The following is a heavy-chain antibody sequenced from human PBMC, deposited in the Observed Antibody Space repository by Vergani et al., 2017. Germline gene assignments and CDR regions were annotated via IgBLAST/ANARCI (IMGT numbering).Heavy chain of an antibody. CDR1: GFTFSSYG. V-gene: IGHV3-30*18. Sequence: QVQLVESGGGVVQPGRSLRLSCAASGFTFSSYGMPWVRQAPGKGLEWVAVISYDGSNKYYADSVKGRFTISRDNSKNTLYLQMNSLRAEDTAVYFCANAYSSGWSSYGGYCDYWGQGTLVTVSS. J-gene: IGHJ4*02. D-gene: IGHD6-19*01. CDR3: ANAYSSGWSSYGGYCDY. CDR2: ISYDGSNK.